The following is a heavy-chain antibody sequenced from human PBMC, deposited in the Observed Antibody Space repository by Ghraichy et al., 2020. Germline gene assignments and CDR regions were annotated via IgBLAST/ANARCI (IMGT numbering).Heavy chain of an antibody. CDR2: IKSKTDGGTT. CDR3: TTVRWTYYYYGVYV. J-gene: IGHJ6*02. V-gene: IGHV3-15*01. D-gene: IGHD3/OR15-3a*01. Sequence: LSLTCAASGFTVSNAWMSWVRQAPGKGLEWVGRIKSKTDGGTTDYAAPVKGRFTISRDDSKNTLYLQMNSLKTEDTAVYYCTTVRWTYYYYGVYVWGQRTTVTVSS. CDR1: GFTVSNAW.